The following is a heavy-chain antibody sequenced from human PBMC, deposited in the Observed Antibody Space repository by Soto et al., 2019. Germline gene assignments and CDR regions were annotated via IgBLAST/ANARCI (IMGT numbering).Heavy chain of an antibody. V-gene: IGHV4-59*01. CDR1: GDSISSSY. J-gene: IGHJ3*02. Sequence: SENLSITCTVSGDSISSSYWAWIRQSPGKGLEWIAYIYYSGTTNYNPSLESRASISMDTSKNQFSLRLTSVTAADTAVYYCARSLVHQWLVHDAYDICGQGTLVIVSS. CDR2: IYYSGTT. CDR3: ARSLVHQWLVHDAYDI. D-gene: IGHD6-19*01.